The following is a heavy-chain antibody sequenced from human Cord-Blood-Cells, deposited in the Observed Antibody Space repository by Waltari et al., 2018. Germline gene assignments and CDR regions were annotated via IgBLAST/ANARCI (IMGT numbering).Heavy chain of an antibody. V-gene: IGHV1-18*01. CDR2: ISAYNGNT. J-gene: IGHJ4*02. Sequence: QVQLVQSGAEVKKPGASVKVSCKASGYTFTSHGISWVRQAPGQGLEWMGWISAYNGNTNYAQKLQGRVTMTPDTSTSTAYMELRSLRSDDTAVYYCARLTYPDYYGSGSYYALDDYWGQGTLVTVSS. CDR1: GYTFTSHG. D-gene: IGHD3-10*01. CDR3: ARLTYPDYYGSGSYYALDDY.